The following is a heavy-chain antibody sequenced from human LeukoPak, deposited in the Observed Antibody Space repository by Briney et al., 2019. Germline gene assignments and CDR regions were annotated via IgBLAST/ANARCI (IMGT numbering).Heavy chain of an antibody. CDR1: GYTFTGYY. D-gene: IGHD3-10*01. Sequence: ASVKVSCKASGYTFTGYYMHWVRQAPGQGLEWMGWINPNSGGTNYAQKFQGRVTMTRDTSISTAYMELSRLRSDDTAVYYCARDSTSFRVITIVRGVTRYWGKGTLVTVSS. J-gene: IGHJ4*02. CDR3: ARDSTSFRVITIVRGVTRY. V-gene: IGHV1-2*02. CDR2: INPNSGGT.